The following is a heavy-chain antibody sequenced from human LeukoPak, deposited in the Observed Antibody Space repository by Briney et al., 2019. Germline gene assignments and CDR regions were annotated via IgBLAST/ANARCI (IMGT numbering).Heavy chain of an antibody. J-gene: IGHJ3*02. Sequence: SETLSLTCSVSGGSISSRSYYWGWIRQPPGKGLEWIGSLYYAETTYYNPSFQSRVTTSVDTSKNRFSLKLSSVTAADTAVYYCAREMTAAAGAFDIWGQGTMVTVSS. CDR2: LYYAETT. V-gene: IGHV4-39*07. CDR1: GGSISSRSYY. CDR3: AREMTAAAGAFDI. D-gene: IGHD6-13*01.